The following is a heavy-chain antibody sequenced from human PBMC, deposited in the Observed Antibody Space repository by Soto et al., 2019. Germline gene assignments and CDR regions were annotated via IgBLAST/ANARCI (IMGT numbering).Heavy chain of an antibody. J-gene: IGHJ5*02. CDR2: ISGSGGST. V-gene: IGHV3-23*01. CDR1: GFTFSSYA. Sequence: GGSLRLSCAASGFTFSSYAMSWVRQAPGKGLEWVSAISGSGGSTYYADSVKGRFTISRDNSKNTLYLQMNSLRAEDTAVYYFAPDMITFGGVIAPTPENWFDPWGQGTLVTVSS. D-gene: IGHD3-16*02. CDR3: APDMITFGGVIAPTPENWFDP.